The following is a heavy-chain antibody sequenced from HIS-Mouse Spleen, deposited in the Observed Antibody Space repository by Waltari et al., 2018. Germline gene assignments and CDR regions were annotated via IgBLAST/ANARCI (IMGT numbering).Heavy chain of an antibody. CDR3: AREIPYSSSWYDWYFDL. V-gene: IGHV4-39*07. J-gene: IGHJ2*01. D-gene: IGHD6-13*01. CDR2: IYYSGST. Sequence: QLQLQESGPGLVKPSATLSLTCTVSGGSISSRSYYLGWIRQPPGKGLEWIGSIYYSGSTYYNPSLKSRVTISVDTSKNQFSLKLSSVTAADTAVYYCAREIPYSSSWYDWYFDLWGRGTLVTVSS. CDR1: GGSISSRSYY.